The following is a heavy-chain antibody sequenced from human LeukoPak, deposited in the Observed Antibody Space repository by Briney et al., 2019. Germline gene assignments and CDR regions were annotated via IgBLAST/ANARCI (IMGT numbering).Heavy chain of an antibody. Sequence: KPSETLSLTCTVSGGSISSYYWSWIRQPAGKGLEWIGRIYTSGSTNYNPSLKSRVTMSVDTSKNQFSLKLSSVTAADTAVYYCARVEKRRGYYYMDVWGKGTTVTISS. D-gene: IGHD1-1*01. CDR3: ARVEKRRGYYYMDV. J-gene: IGHJ6*03. V-gene: IGHV4-4*07. CDR2: IYTSGST. CDR1: GGSISSYY.